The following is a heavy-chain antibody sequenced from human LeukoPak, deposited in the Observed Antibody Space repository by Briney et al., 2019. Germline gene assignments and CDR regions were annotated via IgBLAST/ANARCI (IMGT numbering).Heavy chain of an antibody. D-gene: IGHD3-22*01. Sequence: PSETLSLTCAVYGGSFSGYYWSWIRQPPGKGLEWIGEINHSGSTNYNPSLKSRVTISVDTSKNQFSLKLSSVTAADTAVYYCARGPGPNDYYDSSGYYDWYFDYWGQGTLVTVSS. CDR1: GGSFSGYY. CDR3: ARGPGPNDYYDSSGYYDWYFDY. J-gene: IGHJ4*02. CDR2: INHSGST. V-gene: IGHV4-34*01.